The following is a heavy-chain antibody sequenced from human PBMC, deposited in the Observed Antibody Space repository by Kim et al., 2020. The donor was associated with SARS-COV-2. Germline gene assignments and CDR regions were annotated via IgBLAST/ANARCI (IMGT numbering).Heavy chain of an antibody. D-gene: IGHD1-1*01. CDR2: ST. CDR3: ARDGTYAFDI. J-gene: IGHJ3*02. Sequence: STNYNPSLKSRVTISVDTSKNQFSLKLSSVTAADTAVYYCARDGTYAFDIWGQGTMVTVSS. V-gene: IGHV4-59*01.